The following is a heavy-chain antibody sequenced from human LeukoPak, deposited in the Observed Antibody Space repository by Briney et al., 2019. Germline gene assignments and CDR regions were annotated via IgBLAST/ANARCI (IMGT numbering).Heavy chain of an antibody. V-gene: IGHV5-51*01. J-gene: IGHJ4*02. CDR3: ARTSGLVGARTGWDYFDY. D-gene: IGHD1-26*01. CDR1: GNSFTSYW. CDR2: IYPDDSDT. Sequence: GESLKISCKGSGNSFTSYWIGWVRQMPGKGLELMGIIYPDDSDTRYSPSFKGQVTISADKSISTAYLQWSSLKASDTAMYYCARTSGLVGARTGWDYFDYWGQGTLVTVSS.